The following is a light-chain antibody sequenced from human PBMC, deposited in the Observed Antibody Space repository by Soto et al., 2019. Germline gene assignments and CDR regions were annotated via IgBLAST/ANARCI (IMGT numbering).Light chain of an antibody. CDR1: QSVSNY. CDR3: QQYNSYWT. Sequence: IVLTQSPSTLSLFQGERATLSCRASQSVSNYLAWYQQKPGQAPRLLIYGASNRATGIPARFSGSGYGTDFTLTISSLEPEDFATYYCQQYNSYWTFGQGTKVDIK. V-gene: IGKV3-11*01. J-gene: IGKJ1*01. CDR2: GAS.